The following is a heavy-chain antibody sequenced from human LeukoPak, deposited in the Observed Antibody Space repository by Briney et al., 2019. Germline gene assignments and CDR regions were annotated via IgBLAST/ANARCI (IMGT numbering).Heavy chain of an antibody. CDR3: ARGPGVAAAGTYYFDC. V-gene: IGHV3-9*01. CDR1: GFTFDDYA. J-gene: IGHJ4*02. D-gene: IGHD6-13*01. CDR2: ISWNSGSI. Sequence: GGSLRLSCAASGFTFDDYAMHWVRQAPGKGLEWVSGISWNSGSIGYADSVKGRYTISRDNAKKTLFLQMDSLRAEDTAVYYCARGPGVAAAGTYYFDCWGQGTLATVSS.